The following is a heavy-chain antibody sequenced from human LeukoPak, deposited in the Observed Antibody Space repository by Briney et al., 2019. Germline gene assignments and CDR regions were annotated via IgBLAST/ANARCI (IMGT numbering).Heavy chain of an antibody. CDR2: INHRGSA. Sequence: SQTLSLTCTVSGGSISSVDYYWSWIRQYPGKGLEWIGYINHRGSAYYNPSLKSRVTISVDTSKNQFSLKLTSVTAADTAVYYCARAPSSGWRYYFDYWGQGTLVTVSS. V-gene: IGHV4-31*03. D-gene: IGHD6-19*01. CDR3: ARAPSSGWRYYFDY. CDR1: GGSISSVDYY. J-gene: IGHJ4*02.